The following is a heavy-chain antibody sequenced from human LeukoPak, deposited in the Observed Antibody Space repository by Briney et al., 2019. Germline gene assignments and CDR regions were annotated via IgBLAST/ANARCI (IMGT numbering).Heavy chain of an antibody. CDR1: GGSYSGYY. V-gene: IGHV4-34*01. Sequence: PSETLSLTCAVCGGSYSGYYWSWIRQPPGKGLERIGEISHSGSTNYNPFLKSRVTISVDTSKNQFSLKLSSVTAADTAVYYCARDKQLVRGFYYYYYYMDVWGKGTTVTVSS. CDR2: ISHSGST. CDR3: ARDKQLVRGFYYYYYYMDV. J-gene: IGHJ6*03. D-gene: IGHD6-6*01.